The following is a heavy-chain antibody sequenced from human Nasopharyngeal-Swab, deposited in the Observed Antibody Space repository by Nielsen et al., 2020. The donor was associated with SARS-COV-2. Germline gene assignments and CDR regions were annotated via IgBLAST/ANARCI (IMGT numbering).Heavy chain of an antibody. CDR3: VREGGRSYGAFDI. J-gene: IGHJ3*02. V-gene: IGHV3-33*08. Sequence: GGSLRLSCAASGFTFSSHAMTWVRQAPGKGLEWVALTWFDGSTEDYGDSVKGRFTVSRDNSRNTLYLQMNSLRAEDTAVYYCVREGGRSYGAFDIWGQGTMVTVSS. CDR1: GFTFSSHA. D-gene: IGHD1-26*01. CDR2: TWFDGSTE.